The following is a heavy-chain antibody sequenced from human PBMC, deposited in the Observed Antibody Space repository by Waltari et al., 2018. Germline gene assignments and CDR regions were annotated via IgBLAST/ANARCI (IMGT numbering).Heavy chain of an antibody. V-gene: IGHV3-7*01. J-gene: IGHJ4*02. CDR2: MSDDRTEI. Sequence: VRLVESGGHVVQPGGSLTLSCVAPGFTFGNDWMTWVRQVPGKGLEWVATMSDDRTEIHQAGPVEGRFLISRDNAKNSLFLQMTSLRDEDTAIYYCARDPLRRYDYWGQGTLVTVSS. CDR1: GFTFGNDW. CDR3: ARDPLRRYDY.